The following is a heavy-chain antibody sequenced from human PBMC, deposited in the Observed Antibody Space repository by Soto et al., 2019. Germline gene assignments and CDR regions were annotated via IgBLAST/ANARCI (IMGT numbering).Heavy chain of an antibody. J-gene: IGHJ3*02. V-gene: IGHV4-59*01. D-gene: IGHD5-12*01. CDR2: IYYSGST. Sequence: SETLSLTCTVSGGSISSYYWSWIRQPPGKGLEWIGYIYYSGSTNYNPSLKSRVTISVDTSKNQFSLKLSSVTAADTAVYYCARGRDGYHDAFDIWGLGTMVTVSS. CDR3: ARGRDGYHDAFDI. CDR1: GGSISSYY.